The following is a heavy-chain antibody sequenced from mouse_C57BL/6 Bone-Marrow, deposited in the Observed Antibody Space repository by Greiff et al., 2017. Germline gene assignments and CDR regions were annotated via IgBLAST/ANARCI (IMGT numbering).Heavy chain of an antibody. CDR2: IYPGSGNT. D-gene: IGHD1-1*01. CDR3: ARGGYYYGSSYVPHYYAMDY. J-gene: IGHJ4*01. V-gene: IGHV1-76*01. CDR1: GYTFTDYY. Sequence: QVHVKQSGAELVRPGASVKLSCKASGYTFTDYYINWVKQRPGQGLEWIARIYPGSGNTYYNEKFKGKATLTAEKSSSTAYMQLSSLTSEDSAVYFCARGGYYYGSSYVPHYYAMDYWGQGTSVTVSS.